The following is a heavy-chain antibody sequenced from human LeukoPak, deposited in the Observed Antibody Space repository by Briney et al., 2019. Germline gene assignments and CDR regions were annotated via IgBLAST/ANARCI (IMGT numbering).Heavy chain of an antibody. V-gene: IGHV3-9*01. CDR1: GFTFDDYA. J-gene: IGHJ4*01. D-gene: IGHD6-13*01. Sequence: PGGSLRLSCAASGFTFDDYAMHWVRQAPGKGLEWVSGISWNGGTIGYADSVKGRFTISRDNAKNSLYLQMNSLRAEDTALYYCAKDATPYSSSRYGYYFDYW. CDR2: ISWNGGTI. CDR3: AKDATPYSSSRYGYYFDY.